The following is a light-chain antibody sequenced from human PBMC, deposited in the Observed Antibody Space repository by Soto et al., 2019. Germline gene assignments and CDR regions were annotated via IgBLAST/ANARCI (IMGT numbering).Light chain of an antibody. J-gene: IGKJ4*01. V-gene: IGKV1-39*01. Sequence: DIQMTQSPSSLSASVGDRVTITCRASQKVGYYLNWYQKKPGQAPKLLIYVASILQSGVPSRFSGTGSGTEFTLTIGSLQPEDFGTYYCQQTYSAPLSFGGGTKVDIK. CDR2: VAS. CDR1: QKVGYY. CDR3: QQTYSAPLS.